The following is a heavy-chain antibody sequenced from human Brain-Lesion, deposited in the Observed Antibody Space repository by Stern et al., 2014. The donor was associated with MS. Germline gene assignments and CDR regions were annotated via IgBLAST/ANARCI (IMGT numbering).Heavy chain of an antibody. Sequence: VQLVESGPGLVKPSGTLSLTCAVSGGSISSSNWWSWVRQSPGKGLEWIGESDHSGSTIYNPPLKGRVPLPVDNPKTPFPLTLSSVPAADTAVYFCARFPASRPHVFDSWGQGTLVTVSS. CDR2: SDHSGST. CDR1: GGSISSSNW. D-gene: IGHD6-13*01. V-gene: IGHV4-4*02. CDR3: ARFPASRPHVFDS. J-gene: IGHJ4*02.